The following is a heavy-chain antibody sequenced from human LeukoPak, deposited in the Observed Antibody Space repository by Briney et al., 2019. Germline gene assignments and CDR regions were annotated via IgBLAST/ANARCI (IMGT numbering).Heavy chain of an antibody. CDR3: HRIRGYDWFDP. D-gene: IGHD5-18*01. J-gene: IGHJ5*02. Sequence: SETLSLTCIVSGSSINNDYWGWIRQPPGKGLEWIGYIYCSGSTNYNPSLKSRVSISIDKSKNQFSLKLRSVTAADTAVYYCHRIRGYDWFDPWGQGTVVTVSS. V-gene: IGHV4-59*01. CDR2: IYCSGST. CDR1: GSSINNDY.